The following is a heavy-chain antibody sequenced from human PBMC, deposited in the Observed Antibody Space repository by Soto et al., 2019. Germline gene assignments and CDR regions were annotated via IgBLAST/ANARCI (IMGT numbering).Heavy chain of an antibody. CDR3: ARYTLTSSSRYNDY. J-gene: IGHJ4*02. CDR2: INHSGST. D-gene: IGHD6-6*01. Sequence: SETLSLTCAVYGGSFSGYYWSWIRQPPGKGLEWIGEINHSGSTNYNPSLKSRVTISVDTSKNSLYLQMNSLKTEDTAVYHCARYTLTSSSRYNDYWGQGTLVTVSS. V-gene: IGHV4-34*10. CDR1: GGSFSGYY.